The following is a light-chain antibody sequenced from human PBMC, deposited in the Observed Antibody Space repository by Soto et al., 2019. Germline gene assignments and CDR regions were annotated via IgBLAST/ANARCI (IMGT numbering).Light chain of an antibody. CDR3: QQSYSTPRT. V-gene: IGKV1-39*01. J-gene: IGKJ1*01. Sequence: DIQMTQSPSSLSASVGDRVTITCQASQGISSYLNWYQQKPGKAPKLLIYAASSLQSGVPSRFSGSVSGTDFTLTISSLQPEDFATYYCQQSYSTPRTFGQGTKLDIK. CDR1: QGISSY. CDR2: AAS.